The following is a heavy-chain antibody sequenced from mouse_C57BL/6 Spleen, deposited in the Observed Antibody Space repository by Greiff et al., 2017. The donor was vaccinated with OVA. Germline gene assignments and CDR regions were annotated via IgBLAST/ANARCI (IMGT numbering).Heavy chain of an antibody. CDR3: ARHPIYDGYYGYAMDY. V-gene: IGHV1-22*01. CDR1: GYTFTDYN. CDR2: INPNNGGT. Sequence: VHVKQSGPELVKPGASVKMSCKASGYTFTDYNMHWVKQSHGKSLEWIGYINPNNGGTSYNQKFKGKATLTVNKSSSTAYMELRSLTSEDSAVYYCARHPIYDGYYGYAMDYWGQGTSVTVSS. J-gene: IGHJ4*01. D-gene: IGHD2-3*01.